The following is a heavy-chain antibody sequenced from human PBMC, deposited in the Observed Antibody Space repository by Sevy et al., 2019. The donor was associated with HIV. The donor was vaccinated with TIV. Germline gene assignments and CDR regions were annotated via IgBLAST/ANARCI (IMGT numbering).Heavy chain of an antibody. Sequence: GGSLRLSCAASGFTFNDYSMNWVRQAPGKGLEWISYLSYSGTTIFYADSVKGRFTISRDTAKNSLFLQMNSLRNDDTAVYYCARTYSERGGDLDYWGQGTLVTVSS. CDR2: LSYSGTTI. CDR1: GFTFNDYS. CDR3: ARTYSERGGDLDY. J-gene: IGHJ4*02. V-gene: IGHV3-48*02. D-gene: IGHD1-26*01.